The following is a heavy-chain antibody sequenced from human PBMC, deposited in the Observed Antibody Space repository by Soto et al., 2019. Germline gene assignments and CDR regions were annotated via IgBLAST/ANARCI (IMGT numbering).Heavy chain of an antibody. Sequence: GGSLRLSCAASGFTFRSYWMSWVRQAPGKGLEWVANINQDGSEKYYVDSVKGRFTIPRDHAKNSLYLQVNSLRAEDTAVYYCARAPGNYAYYFDYWGQGTQVTVSS. V-gene: IGHV3-7*04. CDR1: GFTFRSYW. CDR2: INQDGSEK. D-gene: IGHD3-16*01. CDR3: ARAPGNYAYYFDY. J-gene: IGHJ4*02.